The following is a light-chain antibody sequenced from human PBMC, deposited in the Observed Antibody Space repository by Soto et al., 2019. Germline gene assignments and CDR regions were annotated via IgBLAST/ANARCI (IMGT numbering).Light chain of an antibody. V-gene: IGLV4-60*03. Sequence: QPVLTQPSSASASLGSSVRLTCTLNSGHSTYIIAWHQQQPGKAPRYLMKLEGSGSYNRGSGVPDRFSGSSSGADRYLTISNLQSEDEADYYCETWDTNIRVFGGGTKLTVL. CDR2: LEGSGSY. J-gene: IGLJ3*02. CDR1: SGHSTYI. CDR3: ETWDTNIRV.